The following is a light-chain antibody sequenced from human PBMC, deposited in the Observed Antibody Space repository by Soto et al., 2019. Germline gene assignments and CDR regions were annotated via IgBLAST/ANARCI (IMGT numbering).Light chain of an antibody. Sequence: DIQMTQSPPTLSASVGDRVTITCRASQSIRHYLAWYQQMPGKAPKLLIYGASTLQSGVPSRFSGSGSGTEFTLTLSSLQPVVFRTQFSQHHNSYSYTSGQGTKVDSK. V-gene: IGKV1-5*01. CDR1: QSIRHY. J-gene: IGKJ1*01. CDR2: GAS. CDR3: QHHNSYSYT.